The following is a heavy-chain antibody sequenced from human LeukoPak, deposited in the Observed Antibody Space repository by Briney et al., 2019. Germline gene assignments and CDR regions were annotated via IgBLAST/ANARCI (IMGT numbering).Heavy chain of an antibody. V-gene: IGHV1-2*02. CDR1: GYSFTSHY. Sequence: ASVKVSCKASGYSFTSHYMHWVRQAPGQGLERMGWINPNSGGTNYAQKFQGRVTMTRDTSISTAYMELSSLRSEDTAVYYCARGHSSGWYGLYYYYYYMDVWGKGTTVTVSS. J-gene: IGHJ6*03. CDR2: INPNSGGT. D-gene: IGHD6-19*01. CDR3: ARGHSSGWYGLYYYYYYMDV.